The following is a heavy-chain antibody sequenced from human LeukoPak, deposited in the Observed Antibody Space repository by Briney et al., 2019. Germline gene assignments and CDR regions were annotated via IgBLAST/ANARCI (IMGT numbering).Heavy chain of an antibody. CDR2: IYDSGST. D-gene: IGHD2-21*01. CDR1: GGSISSYY. J-gene: IGHJ3*02. V-gene: IGHV4-59*01. CDR3: AREIPSEDAFDI. Sequence: SETLSLTCTVSGGSISSYYWSWIRQPPGKGLEWIGFIYDSGSTNYNPSLKSRVTISVDTSKNQFSLKLSSVTAADTAVYYCAREIPSEDAFDIWGQGTMVTVSS.